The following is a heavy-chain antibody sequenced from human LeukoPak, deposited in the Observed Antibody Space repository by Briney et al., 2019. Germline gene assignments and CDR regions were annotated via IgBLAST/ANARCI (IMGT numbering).Heavy chain of an antibody. CDR3: ASRGRVGSGSYYNEGYYYYGMDV. V-gene: IGHV1-2*02. D-gene: IGHD3-10*01. CDR1: GYTFTGYY. CDR2: INPNSGGT. J-gene: IGHJ6*02. Sequence: ASVKASCKASGYTFTGYYMHWVRQAPGQGLEWMGWINPNSGGTNYAQKFQGRVTMTRDTSISTAYMELSRLRSDDTAVYYCASRGRVGSGSYYNEGYYYYGMDVWGQGTTVTVSS.